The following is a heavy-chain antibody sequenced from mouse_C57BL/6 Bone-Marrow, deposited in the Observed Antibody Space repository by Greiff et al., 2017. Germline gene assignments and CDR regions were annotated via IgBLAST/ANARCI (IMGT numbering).Heavy chain of an antibody. V-gene: IGHV1-61*01. CDR3: ARRRGSSWYFAY. Sequence: VQLQQPGAELVRPGSSVKLSCKASGYTFTSYCMGWVKQRPGQGLEWIGDIYPSDGDTHYNQKFKDKATLTVDKSSSTAYMELSSLTSEDSAVYSWARRRGSSWYFAYWGQGTTLTVSS. D-gene: IGHD1-1*01. CDR2: IYPSDGDT. CDR1: GYTFTSYC. J-gene: IGHJ2*01.